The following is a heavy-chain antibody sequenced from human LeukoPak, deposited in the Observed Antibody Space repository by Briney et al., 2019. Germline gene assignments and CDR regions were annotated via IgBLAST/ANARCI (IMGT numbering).Heavy chain of an antibody. CDR3: ARAIQSQLLKGYFDY. J-gene: IGHJ4*02. V-gene: IGHV3-7*01. CDR2: IKQDGSEK. CDR1: GLTFSSYW. Sequence: GGSLRLSCAASGLTFSSYWMSWVRQAPGKGLEWVANIKQDGSEKYYVDSVKGRFTISRDNAKNSLYLQMNSLRAEDTAVYYCARAIQSQLLKGYFDYWGQGTLVTVSP. D-gene: IGHD2-2*01.